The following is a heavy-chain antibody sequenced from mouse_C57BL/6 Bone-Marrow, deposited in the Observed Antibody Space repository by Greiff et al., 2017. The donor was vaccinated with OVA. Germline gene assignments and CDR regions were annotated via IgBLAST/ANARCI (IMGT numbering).Heavy chain of an antibody. CDR3: AANYYGSSSLFDY. V-gene: IGHV1-69*01. D-gene: IGHD1-1*01. Sequence: QVQLQQPGAELVMPGASVKLSCKASGYTFTSYWMHWVKQRPGQGLEWIGEIDPSDSYTNYNQKFKGKSTLTVDKSYSTAYMQLSNLTSEDSAVYYCAANYYGSSSLFDYWGQGTTLTVSS. CDR2: IDPSDSYT. CDR1: GYTFTSYW. J-gene: IGHJ2*01.